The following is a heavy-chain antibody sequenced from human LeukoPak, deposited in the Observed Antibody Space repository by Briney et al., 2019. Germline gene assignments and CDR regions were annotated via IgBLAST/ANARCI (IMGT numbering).Heavy chain of an antibody. Sequence: GGSLRLSCAASGFSFSSHWVHWVRQAPGKGLVWVSRISDDESYTSSVDSVKGRFTISRDNVNNMLYPHMNSLRAEDTAVYYCASFGISWRSSYWGQGTLVTVSS. J-gene: IGHJ4*02. CDR3: ASFGISWRSSY. CDR2: ISDDESYT. CDR1: GFSFSSHW. V-gene: IGHV3-74*01. D-gene: IGHD2-21*01.